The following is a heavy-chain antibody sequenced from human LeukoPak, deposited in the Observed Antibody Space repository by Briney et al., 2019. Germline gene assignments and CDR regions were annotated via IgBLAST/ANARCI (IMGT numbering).Heavy chain of an antibody. Sequence: PSETLSLTCTVSGGSISSYYWSWIRQPPGKGLEWIGYIYYSGSTNYNPSLKSRVTMSVDTSKNQFSLKLSSVTAADTAVYYCARGVFWGSRWYFDLWGRGTLVTVSS. J-gene: IGHJ2*01. CDR3: ARGVFWGSRWYFDL. CDR1: GGSISSYY. V-gene: IGHV4-59*01. D-gene: IGHD7-27*01. CDR2: IYYSGST.